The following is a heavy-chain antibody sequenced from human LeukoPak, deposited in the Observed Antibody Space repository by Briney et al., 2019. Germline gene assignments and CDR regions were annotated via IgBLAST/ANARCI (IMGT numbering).Heavy chain of an antibody. CDR2: MHTSGNT. V-gene: IGHV4-4*07. J-gene: IGHJ6*04. Sequence: SETLSLTCTVSGGSMSGFYWGWIRQPAEKGLEYIGRMHTSGNTDYNPSLQSRVIMSVDTSKNQFSLKLSSVTAADTAVYYCVRDPSQHKYYALDAWGAGTTVTVSA. CDR1: GGSMSGFY. CDR3: VRDPSQHKYYALDA.